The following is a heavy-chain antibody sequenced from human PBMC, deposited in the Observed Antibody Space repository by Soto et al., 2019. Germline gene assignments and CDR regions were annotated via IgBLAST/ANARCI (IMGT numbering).Heavy chain of an antibody. CDR3: ARVYGDYGWFDP. CDR1: GGSISSGDYY. V-gene: IGHV4-30-4*01. CDR2: IYYSGST. J-gene: IGHJ5*02. Sequence: SETLSLTCTVSGGSISSGDYYWSWIRQPPGKGLEWIGYIYYSGSTYYNPSLKSRVTISVDTSKNQFSLKLSSVTAADTAVYYWARVYGDYGWFDPWGQGTLVTVSS. D-gene: IGHD4-17*01.